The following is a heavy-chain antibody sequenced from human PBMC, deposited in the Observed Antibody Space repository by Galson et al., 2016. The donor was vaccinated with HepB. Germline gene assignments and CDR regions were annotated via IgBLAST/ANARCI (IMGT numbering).Heavy chain of an antibody. J-gene: IGHJ4*02. CDR3: ARGGRTEETSLVY. CDR2: ISSSVSYI. Sequence: SLRLSCAASGFTFRTYSMNWVRQAPGKGLEWVSVISSSVSYIYYADSVKGRFTISRDNAKNSLYLQMNSLRGEDTAVYYCARGGRTEETSLVYWGQGTLVTVSS. CDR1: GFTFRTYS. D-gene: IGHD1-14*01. V-gene: IGHV3-21*04.